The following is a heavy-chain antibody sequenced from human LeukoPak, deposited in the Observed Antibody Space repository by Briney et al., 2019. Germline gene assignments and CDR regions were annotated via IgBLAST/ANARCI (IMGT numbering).Heavy chain of an antibody. CDR1: GGTFSSYA. D-gene: IGHD3-22*01. J-gene: IGHJ4*02. CDR3: ATTGITMIVVALDY. V-gene: IGHV1-69*04. CDR2: IIPILGIA. Sequence: ASVKASCKASGGTFSSYAISWVRQAPGQGLEWMGRIIPILGIANYAQKFQGRVTITADKSTSTAYMELSSLRSEDTAVYYCATTGITMIVVALDYWGQGTLVTVSS.